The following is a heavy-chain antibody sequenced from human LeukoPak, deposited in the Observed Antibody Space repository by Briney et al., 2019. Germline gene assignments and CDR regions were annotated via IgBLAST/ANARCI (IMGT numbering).Heavy chain of an antibody. D-gene: IGHD2-15*01. CDR3: ARGLVGYCSGGSCYAGHGMDV. V-gene: IGHV1-69*06. J-gene: IGHJ6*04. Sequence: ASVKVSCKASGGTFSSYAISWVRQAPGQGLEWMGGIIPIFGTANYAQKFQGRVTITADKSTSTAYMELSSLGSEDTAVYYCARGLVGYCSGGSCYAGHGMDVWGKGTTVIVSS. CDR2: IIPIFGTA. CDR1: GGTFSSYA.